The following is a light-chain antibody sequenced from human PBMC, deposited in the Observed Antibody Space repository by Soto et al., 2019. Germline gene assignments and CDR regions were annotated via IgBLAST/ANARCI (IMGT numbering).Light chain of an antibody. CDR2: DAS. CDR3: QQYNNWPPYS. Sequence: EVVMTQSPATLSVSPGERATLSCRASQSVSSKLAWYQQKPGQPPSLLIYDASTRFTGIPARFSGSGSGTEFTLTISSLQSEDVSVYYCQQYNNWPPYSFGQGTKLEIK. J-gene: IGKJ2*03. V-gene: IGKV3-15*01. CDR1: QSVSSK.